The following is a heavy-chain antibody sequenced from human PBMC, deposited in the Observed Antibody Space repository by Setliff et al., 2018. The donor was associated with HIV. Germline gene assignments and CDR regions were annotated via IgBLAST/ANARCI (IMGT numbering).Heavy chain of an antibody. CDR2: VNHSGTT. CDR3: ARRRGPMVRGVDPAPSFFFDY. D-gene: IGHD3-10*01. J-gene: IGHJ4*02. Sequence: ETLSLTCAVYGAPLNGFFWSWVRQRSERALEWIGEVNHSGTTNYNPSLKSRVTISVDTSKNKFSLRVKSVTAGDTGLYFCARRRGPMVRGVDPAPSFFFDYWGQGTPVTVSS. CDR1: GAPLNGFF. V-gene: IGHV4-34*01.